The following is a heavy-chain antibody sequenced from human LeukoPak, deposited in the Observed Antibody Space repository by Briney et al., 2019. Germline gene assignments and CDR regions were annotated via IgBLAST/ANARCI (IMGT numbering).Heavy chain of an antibody. V-gene: IGHV4-39*07. CDR2: TYHSGNT. CDR3: AREGNFENEALGFDT. Sequence: PSETLSLTCTVSRGSISGSIRSYYWSWLRQPPGKGLECIGNTYHSGNTDYNPSLKSRVTISVDTSKNRISLKLRSVTAADTAFYYCAREGNFENEALGFDTWGRGILVTVSS. D-gene: IGHD3-9*01. J-gene: IGHJ5*02. CDR1: RGSISGSIRSYY.